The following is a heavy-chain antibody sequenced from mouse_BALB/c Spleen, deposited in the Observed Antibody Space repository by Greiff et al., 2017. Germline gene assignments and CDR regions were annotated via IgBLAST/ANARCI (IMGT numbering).Heavy chain of an antibody. J-gene: IGHJ3*01. V-gene: IGHV2-6-7*01. CDR1: GFSLTGYG. Sequence: VQLQQSGPGLVAPSQSLSITCTVSGFSLTGYGVNWVRQPPGKGLEWLGMIWGDGSTDYNSALKSRLSISKDNSKSQVFLKMNSLQTDDTARYYCARGSITTVVDPFAYWGQGTLVTVSA. CDR2: IWGDGST. D-gene: IGHD1-1*01. CDR3: ARGSITTVVDPFAY.